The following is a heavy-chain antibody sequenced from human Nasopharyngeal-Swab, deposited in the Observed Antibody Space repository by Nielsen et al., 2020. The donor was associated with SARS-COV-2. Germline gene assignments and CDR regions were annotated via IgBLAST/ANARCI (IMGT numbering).Heavy chain of an antibody. V-gene: IGHV1-3*01. J-gene: IGHJ3*02. Sequence: WVRQAPGQRLEWMGWINAGNGNTKYSQKFQGRVTMTRNTSISTAYMELSSLRSEDTAVYYCASRYYDFWSGYPSAFDIWGQGTMVTVSS. D-gene: IGHD3-3*01. CDR3: ASRYYDFWSGYPSAFDI. CDR2: INAGNGNT.